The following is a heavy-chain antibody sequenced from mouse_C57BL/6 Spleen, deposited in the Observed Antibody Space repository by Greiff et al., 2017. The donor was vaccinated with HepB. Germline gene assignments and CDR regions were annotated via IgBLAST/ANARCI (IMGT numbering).Heavy chain of an antibody. Sequence: EVMLVESGGGLVQPKGSLKLSCAASGFSFNTYAMNWVRQAPGKGLEWVARIRSKSNNYATYYADSVKDRFTISRDDSESMLYLQMNNLKTDDTAMYYCVRRGGNYEFAYWGQGTLVTVSA. CDR1: GFSFNTYA. V-gene: IGHV10-1*01. CDR2: IRSKSNNYAT. CDR3: VRRGGNYEFAY. D-gene: IGHD2-1*01. J-gene: IGHJ3*01.